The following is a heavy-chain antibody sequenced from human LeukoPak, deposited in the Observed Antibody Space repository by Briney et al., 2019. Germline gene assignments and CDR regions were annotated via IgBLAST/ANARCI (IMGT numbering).Heavy chain of an antibody. V-gene: IGHV4-59*01. CDR2: IYYSGST. D-gene: IGHD3-9*01. J-gene: IGHJ3*02. Sequence: SETLSLTCTVSGGSISSYYWSWIRQPPGKGLEWIGYIYYSGSTNYNPSLKSRVTISVDTSKNQFSLKLSSVTAADTAVYYCARERRYYDILTGYYRRSAFDIWGQGTMVTVSS. CDR1: GGSISSYY. CDR3: ARERRYYDILTGYYRRSAFDI.